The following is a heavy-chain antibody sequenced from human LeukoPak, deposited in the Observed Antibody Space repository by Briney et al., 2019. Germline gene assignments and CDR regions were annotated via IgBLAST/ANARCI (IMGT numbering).Heavy chain of an antibody. Sequence: GGSLRLSCAASGFTFSSYAMHWVRQAPGKGLEWVAVISYDGSNKYYADSVKGRFTISRDNSKNTLYLQMNSLRAEDTAVYYCARGFQSPPTYYFDYWGQGTLVTVSS. CDR1: GFTFSSYA. CDR2: ISYDGSNK. V-gene: IGHV3-30-3*01. D-gene: IGHD3-10*01. J-gene: IGHJ4*02. CDR3: ARGFQSPPTYYFDY.